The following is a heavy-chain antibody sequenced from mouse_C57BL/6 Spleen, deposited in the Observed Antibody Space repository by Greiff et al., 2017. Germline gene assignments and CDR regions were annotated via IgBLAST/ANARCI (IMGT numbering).Heavy chain of an antibody. V-gene: IGHV5-17*01. CDR3: AGRGGSSYLDY. D-gene: IGHD1-1*01. J-gene: IGHJ2*01. CDR1: GYTFSDYG. Sequence: EVMLVESGGGLVKPGGSLKLSCAASGYTFSDYGMHWVRQAPEQGLEWVAYISSGSSTIYYADTVKGRFTFSRDNATNTLFLQLTSLRSEDTAMDYCAGRGGSSYLDYWGQGTTLTVSS. CDR2: ISSGSSTI.